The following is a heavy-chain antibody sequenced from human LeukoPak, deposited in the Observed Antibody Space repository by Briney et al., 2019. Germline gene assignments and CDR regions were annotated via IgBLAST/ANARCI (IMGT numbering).Heavy chain of an antibody. J-gene: IGHJ2*01. CDR3: ARASPPYGVVIAIQTRSPSKPYWYFDL. CDR2: INTDGSTT. V-gene: IGHV3-74*01. D-gene: IGHD2-21*01. CDR1: GFTFSRYW. Sequence: GGSLRLSCAASGFTFSRYWMHWVRQAPGKGLVWVSRINTDGSTTSYADSVKGRFTISRDNANSTLYLQMNSLRAEDTAVYYCARASPPYGVVIAIQTRSPSKPYWYFDLWGRGTLVTVSS.